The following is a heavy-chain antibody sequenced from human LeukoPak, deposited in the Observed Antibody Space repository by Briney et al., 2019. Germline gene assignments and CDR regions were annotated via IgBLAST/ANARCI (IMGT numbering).Heavy chain of an antibody. D-gene: IGHD4-23*01. Sequence: GESLKISCKGSGYSFSSYWIGWVRQMPGKGLEWMGIIYPDDSDTRYRPSFQGQVTISADKSINTAYVQWSSLKASDTAMYYCARRVVNNRNWYFNLWGRGTLVTVSS. J-gene: IGHJ2*01. CDR2: IYPDDSDT. CDR1: GYSFSSYW. CDR3: ARRVVNNRNWYFNL. V-gene: IGHV5-51*01.